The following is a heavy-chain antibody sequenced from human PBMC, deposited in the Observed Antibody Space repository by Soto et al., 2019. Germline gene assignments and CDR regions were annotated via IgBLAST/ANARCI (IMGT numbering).Heavy chain of an antibody. CDR1: GFSLSTSGMC. CDR3: ARTRPPGIAVAGVDFDY. J-gene: IGHJ4*02. CDR2: IDWDDDK. D-gene: IGHD6-19*01. V-gene: IGHV2-70*01. Sequence: SGPTLVNPTQTLTLTCTFSGFSLSTSGMCVSWIRQPPGKALEWLALIDWDDDKYYSTSLKTRLTISKDASKNQVVLTMTNMDLVDTATYYCARTRPPGIAVAGVDFDYWGQGTLVTVSS.